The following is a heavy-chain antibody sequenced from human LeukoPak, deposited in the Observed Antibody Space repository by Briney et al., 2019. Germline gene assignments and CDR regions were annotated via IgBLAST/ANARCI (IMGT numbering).Heavy chain of an antibody. Sequence: SQTLSLTCAISGDSVSSNSAAWHWLRQSPSRGLEWLGRTYHRSKWYSDYAVSVKSRIKINADTSKNQFSLQLNSITPEDTAVYYCARAGEYTSSSGLDYWGQGTLVTVSS. D-gene: IGHD6-6*01. CDR2: TYHRSKWYS. J-gene: IGHJ4*02. V-gene: IGHV6-1*01. CDR3: ARAGEYTSSSGLDY. CDR1: GDSVSSNSAA.